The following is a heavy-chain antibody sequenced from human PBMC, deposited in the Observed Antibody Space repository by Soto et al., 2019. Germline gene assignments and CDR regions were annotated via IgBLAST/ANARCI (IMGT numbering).Heavy chain of an antibody. CDR2: INHSGST. V-gene: IGHV4-34*01. D-gene: IGHD4-4*01. Sequence: PSETLSLTCAVYGGSFSGYYWSWIRQPPGKGLEWIGEINHSGSTNYNPSLKSRVTISVDTSKNQFSLKLSSVTAADTAVYYCARADSNSYFDYWGQGTLVTVSS. CDR3: ARADSNSYFDY. CDR1: GGSFSGYY. J-gene: IGHJ4*02.